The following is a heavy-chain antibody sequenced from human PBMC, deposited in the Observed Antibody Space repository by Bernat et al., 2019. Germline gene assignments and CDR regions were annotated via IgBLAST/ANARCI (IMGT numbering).Heavy chain of an antibody. V-gene: IGHV1-2*04. CDR2: INPNSGGT. Sequence: QVQLVQSGAELKKPGASVKISCKASGYIFNRYYIHWVRQAPGQGLEWMGWINPNSGGTNYAQKFQGWVTMTRDTSISTAYMELSRLRSDDTAVYYCARDYISSVTTSDYYYGMDVWGQGTTVTVSS. D-gene: IGHD4-17*01. J-gene: IGHJ6*02. CDR3: ARDYISSVTTSDYYYGMDV. CDR1: GYIFNRYY.